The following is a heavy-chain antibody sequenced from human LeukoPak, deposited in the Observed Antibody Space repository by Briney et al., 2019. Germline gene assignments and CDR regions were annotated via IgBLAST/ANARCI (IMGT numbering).Heavy chain of an antibody. CDR3: AKSRGLRFLESPFDY. Sequence: PSGTLRLSCAASGFTFSSYAMSWVRQAPGKGLEWVSAISGSGGSTYYADSVKGRFTISRDNSKNTLYLQMNSLRAEDTAVYYCAKSRGLRFLESPFDYWGQGTLVTVSS. CDR1: GFTFSSYA. J-gene: IGHJ4*02. V-gene: IGHV3-23*01. D-gene: IGHD3-3*01. CDR2: ISGSGGST.